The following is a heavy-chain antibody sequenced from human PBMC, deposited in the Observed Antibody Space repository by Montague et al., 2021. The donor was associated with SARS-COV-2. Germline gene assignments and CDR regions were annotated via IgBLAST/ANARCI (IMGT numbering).Heavy chain of an antibody. V-gene: IGHV3-48*03. D-gene: IGHD2-21*01. CDR2: ISSSGGGSTK. Sequence: SLSLSCAASGFMFSSYEVTWVRQAPGKGLEWISYISSSGGGSTKHYTDXVKGRFTISRDNAKNSLYLQMNRLRVEDTAIYYCARDRDWDDWCGMDVWGQGTTVTVSS. CDR1: GFMFSSYE. CDR3: ARDRDWDDWCGMDV. J-gene: IGHJ6*02.